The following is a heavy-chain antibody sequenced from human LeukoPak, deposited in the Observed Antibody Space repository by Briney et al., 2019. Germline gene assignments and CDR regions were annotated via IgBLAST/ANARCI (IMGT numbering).Heavy chain of an antibody. CDR2: IRYDGSNK. V-gene: IGHV3-30*02. CDR1: GFTFSSYG. CDR3: AREYGDSPDAFDI. Sequence: GGSLRLSCAASGFTFSSYGMHWVRQAPGKGLEWVAFIRYDGSNKYYADSVKGRFTISRDNSKNTLYLQMNSLRAEDTAVYYCAREYGDSPDAFDIWGQGTMVTVSS. D-gene: IGHD4-17*01. J-gene: IGHJ3*02.